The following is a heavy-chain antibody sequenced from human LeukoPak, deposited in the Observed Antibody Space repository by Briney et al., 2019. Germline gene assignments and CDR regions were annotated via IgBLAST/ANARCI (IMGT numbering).Heavy chain of an antibody. D-gene: IGHD3-10*01. V-gene: IGHV3-53*01. Sequence: GGSLGLSCAASGFTVSSNYMSWVRQAPGKGLEWVSVIYSGGSTYYADSVKGRFTISRDKSKNMLYLQMNSLRAEDTAVYYCARGENYGSKFDYWGQGTLVTVSS. CDR1: GFTVSSNY. CDR2: IYSGGST. J-gene: IGHJ4*02. CDR3: ARGENYGSKFDY.